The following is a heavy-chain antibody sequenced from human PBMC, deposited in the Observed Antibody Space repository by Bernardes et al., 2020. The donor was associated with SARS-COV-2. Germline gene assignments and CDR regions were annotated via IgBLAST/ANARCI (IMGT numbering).Heavy chain of an antibody. V-gene: IGHV1-18*01. D-gene: IGHD6-13*01. CDR2: ISAYNGNT. Sequence: ASVKDSCKASGYTFTSYGISWVRQAPGQGLEWMGWISAYNGNTNYAQKLQGRVTMTTDTSTSTAYMELRSLRSDDTAVYYCARDRSIAAAGSYYYYGMDVWGQGTTVTVSS. CDR1: GYTFTSYG. CDR3: ARDRSIAAAGSYYYYGMDV. J-gene: IGHJ6*02.